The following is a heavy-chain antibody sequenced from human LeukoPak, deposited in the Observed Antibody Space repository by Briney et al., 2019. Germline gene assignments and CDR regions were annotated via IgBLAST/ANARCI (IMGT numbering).Heavy chain of an antibody. CDR3: ATGGY. CDR2: IKQDGSEK. D-gene: IGHD1-1*01. Sequence: SGGSLRLSCAASGFTFSSSWMTRVRQAPGKGLEWLAKIKQDGSEKYYVDSVKGRFTISRDNAKNSLYLQMNSLRTDDTAVYYCATGGYWGQGTLVTVSS. J-gene: IGHJ4*02. CDR1: GFTFSSSW. V-gene: IGHV3-7*01.